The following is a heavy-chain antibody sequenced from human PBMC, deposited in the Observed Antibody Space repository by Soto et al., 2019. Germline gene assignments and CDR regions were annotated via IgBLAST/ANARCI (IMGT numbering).Heavy chain of an antibody. D-gene: IGHD4-4*01. Sequence: GGSLSLSCAASGFTFSSYAMSWVRQAPGKGLEWVSAISGSGGSTYYADSVKGRFTISRDNSKNTLYLQMNSLRAEDTAVYYCAKVLQFYYYGMDVWGQGTTVTVSS. CDR2: ISGSGGST. CDR1: GFTFSSYA. V-gene: IGHV3-23*01. CDR3: AKVLQFYYYGMDV. J-gene: IGHJ6*02.